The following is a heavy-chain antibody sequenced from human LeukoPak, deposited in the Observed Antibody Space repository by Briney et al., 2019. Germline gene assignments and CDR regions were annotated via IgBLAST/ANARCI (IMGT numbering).Heavy chain of an antibody. V-gene: IGHV3-21*01. Sequence: GGSLRLSCTASGFTFSNAWMNWVRQAPGKGLEWVSSISSSSSYIYYADSVKGRFTISRDNAKNSLYLQMNSLRAEDTAVYYCARDLSQEVWGQGTLVTVSS. CDR3: ARDLSQEV. J-gene: IGHJ4*02. CDR2: ISSSSSYI. CDR1: GFTFSNAW.